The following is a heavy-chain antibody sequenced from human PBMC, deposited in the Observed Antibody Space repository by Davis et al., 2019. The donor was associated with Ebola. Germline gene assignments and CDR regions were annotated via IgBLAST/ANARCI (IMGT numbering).Heavy chain of an antibody. J-gene: IGHJ4*02. D-gene: IGHD2-2*01. CDR2: IYYSGST. CDR1: GGSISSGGYY. V-gene: IGHV4-31*03. CDR3: ARDHPQYCTSTSCPYYFDY. Sequence: LRLSCTVSGGSISSGGYYWSWIRQHPGKGLEWIGYIYYSGSTYYNPSLKSRVTISVDTSKNQFSLKLSSVTAADTAVYYCARDHPQYCTSTSCPYYFDYWGQGTLVTVSS.